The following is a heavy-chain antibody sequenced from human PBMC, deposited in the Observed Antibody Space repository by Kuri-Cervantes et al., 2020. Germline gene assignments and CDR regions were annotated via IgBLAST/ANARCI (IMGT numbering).Heavy chain of an antibody. CDR3: ARVKLVVGGSHVGNAFDI. V-gene: IGHV3-23*01. CDR2: VSEYGDDT. J-gene: IGHJ3*02. CDR1: GFTFSGYA. Sequence: GGSLRLSCAASGFTFSGYAMSWVRQAPGKGLEWVSAVSEYGDDTYYADSVRGRFTISRDNSKNTLYLQMNSLRAEDTAVYYCARVKLVVGGSHVGNAFDIWGQGTMVTVSS. D-gene: IGHD1-26*01.